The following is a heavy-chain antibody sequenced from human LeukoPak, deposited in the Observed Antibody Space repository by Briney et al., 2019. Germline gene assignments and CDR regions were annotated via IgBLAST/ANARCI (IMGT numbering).Heavy chain of an antibody. J-gene: IGHJ6*02. CDR1: GFTFSTYA. Sequence: RPGGSLRLSCAASGFTFSTYAMYWVRQAPGKGLEWVTIISYDGSYKFYADSVKGRFTISRDNSENTLYLQMNSLGADDTAVYYCAREGAEAGMDVWGQGTTVTVSS. CDR2: ISYDGSYK. V-gene: IGHV3-30*04. CDR3: AREGAEAGMDV.